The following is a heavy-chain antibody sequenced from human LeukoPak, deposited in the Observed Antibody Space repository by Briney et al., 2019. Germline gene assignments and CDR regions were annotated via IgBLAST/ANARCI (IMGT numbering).Heavy chain of an antibody. V-gene: IGHV3-23*01. CDR1: GFIFSHYD. Sequence: PGGSLRLSCAASGFIFSHYDMNWVRQAPGKGLEWVSGITSRSTTYYADSVKGRFTISRDNSKNTLYLQMNSLRAEDTAVYYCAKVLPNDYVWGSYRPGPFDYWGQGTLVTVSS. CDR3: AKVLPNDYVWGSYRPGPFDY. CDR2: ITSRSTT. J-gene: IGHJ4*02. D-gene: IGHD3-16*02.